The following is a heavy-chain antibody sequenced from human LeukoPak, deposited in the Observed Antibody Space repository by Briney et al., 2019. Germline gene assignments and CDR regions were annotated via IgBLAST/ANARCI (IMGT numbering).Heavy chain of an antibody. J-gene: IGHJ4*02. V-gene: IGHV4-59*01. CDR1: GFTFSSYA. CDR3: ARDLDYDSSGYYYGY. Sequence: GSLRLSCAASGFTFSSYAMSWVRQAPGKGLEWIGYIYYSGSTNYNPSLKSRVTISVDTSKNQFSLKLSSVTAADTAVYYCARDLDYDSSGYYYGYWGQGTLVTVSS. D-gene: IGHD3-22*01. CDR2: IYYSGST.